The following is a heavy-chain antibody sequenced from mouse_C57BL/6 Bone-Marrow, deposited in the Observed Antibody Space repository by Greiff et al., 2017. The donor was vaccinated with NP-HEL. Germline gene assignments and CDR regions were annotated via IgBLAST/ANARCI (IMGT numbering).Heavy chain of an antibody. CDR2: IDPNSGGT. Sequence: QVQLQQPGAELVKPGASVKLSCKASGYTFTSYWMHWVKQRPGRGLEWIGRIDPNSGGTKYNEKFKSKATLTVDKPSSTAYMQLSSLTSEDSAVYYGARFRNDGYYLYYFDYWGQGTTLTVSS. CDR3: ARFRNDGYYLYYFDY. J-gene: IGHJ2*01. V-gene: IGHV1-72*01. D-gene: IGHD2-3*01. CDR1: GYTFTSYW.